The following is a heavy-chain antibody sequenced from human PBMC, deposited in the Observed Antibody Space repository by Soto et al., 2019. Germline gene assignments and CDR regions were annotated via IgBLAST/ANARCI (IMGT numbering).Heavy chain of an antibody. CDR1: GGSISSGGYY. CDR3: ARKPSIAYFYGMDV. D-gene: IGHD6-13*01. CDR2: SYYSGST. Sequence: QVQLQESGPGLVKPSQTLSLTCSVSGGSISSGGYYWNWIRQHPGKGLEWIGYSYYSGSTHYIPSPKTRVTISVNTSKNQFSLKLNSGTAADTAVYYCARKPSIAYFYGMDVWGQGTTVTVS. V-gene: IGHV4-31*03. J-gene: IGHJ6*02.